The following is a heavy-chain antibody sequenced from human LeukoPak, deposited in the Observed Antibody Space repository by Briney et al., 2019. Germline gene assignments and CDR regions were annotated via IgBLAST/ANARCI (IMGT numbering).Heavy chain of an antibody. D-gene: IGHD3-10*01. V-gene: IGHV3-30*02. CDR1: GFTFSSHA. J-gene: IGHJ4*02. CDR3: AKDFGSGRYSFDY. CDR2: IRYDGSKK. Sequence: GGSPRLSCAASGFTFSSHAMHWVRQAPGKGLEWVAFIRYDGSKKRYADSVKGRLTLSRDNSKNTLYLEMNSLRVEDTAVYYCAKDFGSGRYSFDYWGQGTLVTVSS.